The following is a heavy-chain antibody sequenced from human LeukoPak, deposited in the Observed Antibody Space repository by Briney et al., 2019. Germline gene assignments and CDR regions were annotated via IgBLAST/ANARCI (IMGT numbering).Heavy chain of an antibody. CDR2: IYYSGST. CDR3: ARGDSYDSSGYYYAY. CDR1: GGSISSTTYY. J-gene: IGHJ4*02. V-gene: IGHV4-39*07. D-gene: IGHD3-22*01. Sequence: SETLSLTCTVSGGSISSTTYYWGWIRRPPGKGLEWIGSIYYSGSTYYNPSLKSRVTVSVDTSKNQFSLILSSVTAADTAVYYCARGDSYDSSGYYYAYWGQGTLVTVSS.